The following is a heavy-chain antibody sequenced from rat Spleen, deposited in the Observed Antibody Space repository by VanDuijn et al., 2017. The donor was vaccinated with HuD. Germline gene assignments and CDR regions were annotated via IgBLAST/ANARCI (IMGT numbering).Heavy chain of an antibody. CDR3: ATTPGRPFAY. D-gene: IGHD5-1*01. V-gene: IGHV5-25*01. Sequence: EVKLVESGGGSVQPGRSLKLSCVASGFIFSNYDMAWVRQAPTKGLEWVASISTGGGNTYYRDSVKGRFPISRDNAKSTLYLQMDSLRSEDTATYYCATTPGRPFAYWGQGTLVTVSS. CDR1: GFIFSNYD. CDR2: ISTGGGNT. J-gene: IGHJ3*01.